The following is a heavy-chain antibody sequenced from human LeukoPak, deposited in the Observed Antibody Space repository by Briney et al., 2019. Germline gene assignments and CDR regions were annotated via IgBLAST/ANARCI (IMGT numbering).Heavy chain of an antibody. Sequence: VGSLRLSCAASGFTFSYYTMHWVRQAPGKGLEWVAVISYDGSNEYYADSVKGRFTISRDNSKNTLYLQMNSLRVEDTAVYYCARVLNYYDSSGFYFSYWGQGTLVTVSS. V-gene: IGHV3-30-3*01. CDR1: GFTFSYYT. CDR3: ARVLNYYDSSGFYFSY. D-gene: IGHD3-22*01. CDR2: ISYDGSNE. J-gene: IGHJ4*02.